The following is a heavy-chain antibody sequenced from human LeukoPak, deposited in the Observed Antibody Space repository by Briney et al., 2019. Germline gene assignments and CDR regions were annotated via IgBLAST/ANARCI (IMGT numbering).Heavy chain of an antibody. J-gene: IGHJ4*02. CDR3: ARANLYARPTFDY. CDR1: GGSISSYY. V-gene: IGHV4-59*01. Sequence: SEALSLTCTVSGGSISSYYWSWIRQPPGKGLEWIGYIYYSGSTNYNPSLKSRVTISVDTSKNQFSLKLSSVTAADTAVYYCARANLYARPTFDYWGQGTLVTVSS. D-gene: IGHD1-26*01. CDR2: IYYSGST.